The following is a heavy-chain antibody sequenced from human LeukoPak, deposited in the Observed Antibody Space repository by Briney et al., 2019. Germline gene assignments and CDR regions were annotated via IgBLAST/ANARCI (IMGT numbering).Heavy chain of an antibody. Sequence: PSETLSLTCTVSGGSISSSSYYWGWIRQPPGKGLEWIGSIYYSGSTYYNPSLKSRVTISVDTSKNQFSLKLSSVTAADTAVYYCARRGSNYYGSGVYYFDYWGQGTLVTVSS. J-gene: IGHJ4*02. D-gene: IGHD3-10*01. CDR3: ARRGSNYYGSGVYYFDY. V-gene: IGHV4-39*01. CDR1: GGSISSSSYY. CDR2: IYYSGST.